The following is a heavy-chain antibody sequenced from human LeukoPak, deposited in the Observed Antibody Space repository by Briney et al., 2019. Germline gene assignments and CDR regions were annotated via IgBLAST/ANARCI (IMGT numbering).Heavy chain of an antibody. CDR2: IKQDGRDK. D-gene: IGHD6-19*01. J-gene: IGHJ3*02. CDR1: GMTLSNYY. CDR3: ARESKVADIEDAFDI. Sequence: GGSLRLSCAASGMTLSNYYMTWVRQAPGKGLEWVANIKQDGRDKYYVDSVKGRFTISRDNAKNSVYLQMNSLRDEDTAVYYCARESKVADIEDAFDIWGPGTMVTVSS. V-gene: IGHV3-7*01.